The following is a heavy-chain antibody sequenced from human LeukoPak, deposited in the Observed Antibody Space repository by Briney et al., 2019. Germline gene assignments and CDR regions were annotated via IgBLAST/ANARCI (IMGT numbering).Heavy chain of an antibody. J-gene: IGHJ4*02. Sequence: GGSLRLSCAASGFTFDDYGMSWVRQAPGKGLEWVSGINWNGGSTGYADSVKGRFTISRDNAKNSLYLQLNSLRAEDTAVYYCAKRTDAYNFWDLWGQGTLVTVSS. CDR2: INWNGGST. CDR1: GFTFDDYG. V-gene: IGHV3-20*04. CDR3: AKRTDAYNFWDL. D-gene: IGHD5-24*01.